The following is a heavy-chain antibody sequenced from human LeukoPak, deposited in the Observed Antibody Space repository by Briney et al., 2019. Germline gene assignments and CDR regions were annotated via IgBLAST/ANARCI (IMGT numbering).Heavy chain of an antibody. V-gene: IGHV4-59*01. CDR2: IYYSGST. CDR3: ARAIPGYSSSWFPANWFDP. D-gene: IGHD6-13*01. J-gene: IGHJ5*02. CDR1: GGSISSYY. Sequence: SETLSLTCTVSGGSISSYYWSWIRQPPGKGLEWIGYIYYSGSTNYNPSLKRRVTISVDTSKNQFSLKLSSVTAADTAVYYCARAIPGYSSSWFPANWFDPWGQGTLVTVSS.